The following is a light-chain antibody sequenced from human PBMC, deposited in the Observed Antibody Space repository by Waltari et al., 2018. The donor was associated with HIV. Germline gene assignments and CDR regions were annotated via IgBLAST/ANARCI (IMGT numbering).Light chain of an antibody. V-gene: IGKV3-11*01. Sequence: EIVLTQSPATLSLSPGERATLSCRASQSVCRDLAWYQRKPGQAPRLLIYEASNRATGIPARFSGSGSGTDFTRTISSLEPEDFAVYYCQQRSIWPPLTFGGGTKVEIK. J-gene: IGKJ4*01. CDR2: EAS. CDR3: QQRSIWPPLT. CDR1: QSVCRD.